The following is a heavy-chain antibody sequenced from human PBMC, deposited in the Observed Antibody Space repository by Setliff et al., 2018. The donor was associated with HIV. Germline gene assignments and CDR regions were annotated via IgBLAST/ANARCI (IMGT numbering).Heavy chain of an antibody. CDR3: ARDRYGASFDS. D-gene: IGHD3-16*02. J-gene: IGHJ4*02. CDR2: INMYTANP. Sequence: GASVKVSCKASGYTFSDYYLHWVRQAPGQAIEWMGWINMYTANPSYAQGFTGRFVFSLDTSVSTAYIQISSLEAEDTGLYYCARDRYGASFDSWGQGTLVTVSS. CDR1: GYTFSDYY. V-gene: IGHV7-4-1*02.